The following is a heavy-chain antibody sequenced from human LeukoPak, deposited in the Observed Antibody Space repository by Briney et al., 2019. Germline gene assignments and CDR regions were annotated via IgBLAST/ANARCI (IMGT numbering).Heavy chain of an antibody. D-gene: IGHD3-10*01. J-gene: IGHJ4*02. V-gene: IGHV3-23*01. CDR1: GFTLRDYA. Sequence: GGSLRLSCAASGFTLRDYAMSWVRQAPGKGLEWVSGIKNSGGSTFYADSVQGRFTISRDNSKNTLYLQMISLRADDAAVYYCAKEGYYGSGSYPYYFDFWGQGTLVTVSS. CDR2: IKNSGGST. CDR3: AKEGYYGSGSYPYYFDF.